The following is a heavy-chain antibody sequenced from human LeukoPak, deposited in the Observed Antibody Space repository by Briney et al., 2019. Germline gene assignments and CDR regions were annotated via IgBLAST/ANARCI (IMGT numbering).Heavy chain of an antibody. CDR1: GFTFSSYT. Sequence: GGSLRLSCAASGFTFSSYTMNWVRQAPGKGLEWVSSIGGTGDTIYYADSVKGRFTVSRDNSKNTLYLQMHSLRAEDTALYYCAKDRNYNWPNNLDCGGRGTLVTVSS. CDR2: IGGTGDTI. V-gene: IGHV3-23*01. D-gene: IGHD1-1*01. CDR3: AKDRNYNWPNNLDC. J-gene: IGHJ4*02.